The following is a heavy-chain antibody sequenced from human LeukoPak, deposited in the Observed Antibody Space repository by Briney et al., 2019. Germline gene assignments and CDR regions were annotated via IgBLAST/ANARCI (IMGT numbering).Heavy chain of an antibody. D-gene: IGHD1-7*01. J-gene: IGHJ6*02. CDR2: INHSGSA. CDR1: GGSFSDYC. V-gene: IGHV4-34*01. Sequence: SETLSHTCAVYGGSFSDYCWSWIRQSPGRGLEWIGEINHSGSANYNPSLESRVTISIDTSKNQFSLKLSSVTAADTAVYYCACRELMDVWGQGTTVTVSS. CDR3: ACRELMDV.